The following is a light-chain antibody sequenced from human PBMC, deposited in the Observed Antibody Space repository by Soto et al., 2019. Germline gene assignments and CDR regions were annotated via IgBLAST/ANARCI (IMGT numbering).Light chain of an antibody. V-gene: IGLV1-47*02. CDR2: YNN. CDR1: SSNIGSNY. CDR3: AAWDDTLSGPV. Sequence: QSVVTQPPSASGTPGQRVTMSCSGSSSNIGSNYVYWYQQLPGTAPKLLIYYNNQRPSGVPDRFSGSKSGTSASLAISGLRSEDEAGYYCAAWDDTLSGPVFGGGTKLTVL. J-gene: IGLJ2*01.